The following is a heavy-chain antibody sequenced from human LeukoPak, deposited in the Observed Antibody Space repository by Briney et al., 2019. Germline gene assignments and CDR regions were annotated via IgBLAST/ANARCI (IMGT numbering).Heavy chain of an antibody. J-gene: IGHJ3*02. Sequence: SETLSLTCTVSGGSISSYYWSWIRQPPGKGLEWIGYIYSSGSTNYNPSLKSRVTISVDTSKNQFSLKLSSVTAAVTTVYYCARHGKHNTAFDIWGQGTMVTVSS. CDR1: GGSISSYY. D-gene: IGHD2-21*01. CDR2: IYSSGST. CDR3: ARHGKHNTAFDI. V-gene: IGHV4-4*09.